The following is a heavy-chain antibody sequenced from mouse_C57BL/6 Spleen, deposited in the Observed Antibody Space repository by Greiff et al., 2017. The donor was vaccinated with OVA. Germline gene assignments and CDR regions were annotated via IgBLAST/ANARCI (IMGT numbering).Heavy chain of an antibody. CDR2: ISGGGGNT. V-gene: IGHV5-9*01. CDR3: ARGYGFYFDY. Sequence: EVQRVESGGGLVKPGGSLKLSCAASGFTFSSYTMSWVRQTPEKRLEWVATISGGGGNTYYPDSVKGRFTISRDNAKNTLYLQMSSLRSEDTALYYCARGYGFYFDYWGQGTTLTVSS. J-gene: IGHJ2*01. D-gene: IGHD1-1*01. CDR1: GFTFSSYT.